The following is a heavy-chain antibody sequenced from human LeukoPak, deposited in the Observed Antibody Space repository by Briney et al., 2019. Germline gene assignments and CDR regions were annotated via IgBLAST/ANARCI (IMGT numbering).Heavy chain of an antibody. CDR3: AKYTSIGRYCTNGVCSPFDY. D-gene: IGHD2-8*01. Sequence: PGGSLRLSCAGSGLAFISYAMSLVRQAPGKGLEWVSAISDTGATTYDADSVKGRFTISRDNSRSTLYLQMNSLRAEDTAQYYCAKYTSIGRYCTNGVCSPFDYWGQGTLVTVSS. CDR2: ISDTGATT. CDR1: GLAFISYA. J-gene: IGHJ4*02. V-gene: IGHV3-23*01.